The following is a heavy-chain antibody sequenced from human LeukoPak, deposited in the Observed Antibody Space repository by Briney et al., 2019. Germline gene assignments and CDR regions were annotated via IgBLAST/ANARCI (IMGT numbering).Heavy chain of an antibody. Sequence: GGSLRLSCAASGFTFSSYGMHWVRQAPGKGLEWVAVIWYDGSNKYYADSVKGRFTISRDNSKNTLYLQMNSLRAEDTAVYYCARDRLHCSGGSCYSALDYWGQGTLATVSS. CDR2: IWYDGSNK. CDR3: ARDRLHCSGGSCYSALDY. V-gene: IGHV3-33*01. J-gene: IGHJ4*02. D-gene: IGHD2-15*01. CDR1: GFTFSSYG.